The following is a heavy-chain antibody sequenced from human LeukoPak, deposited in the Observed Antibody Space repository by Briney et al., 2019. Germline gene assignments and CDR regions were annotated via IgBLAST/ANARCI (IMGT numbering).Heavy chain of an antibody. Sequence: SETLSLTCTVSGGSISSSSYYWGWIRQPPGKGLEWIGSIYYRGSTYYNPSLKSRVTISVDTSKNQFSLKLSSVTAADTAVYYCARGVNTFDYWGQGTLVTVSS. CDR3: ARGVNTFDY. CDR2: IYYRGST. D-gene: IGHD6-13*01. J-gene: IGHJ4*02. CDR1: GGSISSSSYY. V-gene: IGHV4-39*01.